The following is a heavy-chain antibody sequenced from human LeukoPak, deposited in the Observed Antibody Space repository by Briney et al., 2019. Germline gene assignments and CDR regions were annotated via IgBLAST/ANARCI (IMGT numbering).Heavy chain of an antibody. J-gene: IGHJ6*02. CDR3: TRLTTDYGDYYYYGMDV. CDR1: GFTFSGSA. Sequence: GGSLRLSCAASGFTFSGSAMHWVRQASGKGLEWVGRIRSKANSYATAYAASVKGRFTISRDDSKNTAYLQMNSLKTEDTAVYYCTRLTTDYGDYYYYGMDVWGQRTTVTVSS. CDR2: IRSKANSYAT. V-gene: IGHV3-73*01. D-gene: IGHD4-17*01.